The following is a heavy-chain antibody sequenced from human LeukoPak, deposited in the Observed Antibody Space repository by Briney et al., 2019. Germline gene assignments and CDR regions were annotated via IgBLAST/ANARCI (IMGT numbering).Heavy chain of an antibody. D-gene: IGHD2-15*01. V-gene: IGHV3-33*01. CDR2: IWYDGSNK. Sequence: GRSLRLSCAASGFTFSSYGMHWVRQAPGKGLEWVAVIWYDGSNKYYADSVKGRFTISGDNSKNTLYLQMNSLRAEDTAVYYCARDGGSRGDLDYWGQGTLVTVSS. CDR1: GFTFSSYG. J-gene: IGHJ4*02. CDR3: ARDGGSRGDLDY.